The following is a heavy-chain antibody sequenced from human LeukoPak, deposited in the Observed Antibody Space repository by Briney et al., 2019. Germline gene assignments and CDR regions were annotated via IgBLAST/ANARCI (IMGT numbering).Heavy chain of an antibody. V-gene: IGHV5-51*01. Sequence: GESLKISCKGSGYIFTSYWIGWVRQLPGKGLEWMGIIYPGDSDTRYSPSFQGQVTISADKSISTAYLQWSSLKASHTAMYYCARRGNWNYVWSFDYWGQGTLVTVSS. D-gene: IGHD1-7*01. CDR2: IYPGDSDT. CDR3: ARRGNWNYVWSFDY. J-gene: IGHJ4*02. CDR1: GYIFTSYW.